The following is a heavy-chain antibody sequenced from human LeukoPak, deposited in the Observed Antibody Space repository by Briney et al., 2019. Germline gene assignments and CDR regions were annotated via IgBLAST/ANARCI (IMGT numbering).Heavy chain of an antibody. CDR3: AREARGVVYAYYYYYMDV. Sequence: SETLSLTCAVYGGSFSGYYWSWIRQPPGKGLEWIGEINHSGSANYNPSLKSRVTISVDTSKNQFSLKLSSVAAADTAVYYCAREARGVVYAYYYYYMDVWGKGTTVTVSS. V-gene: IGHV4-34*01. D-gene: IGHD2-8*02. CDR1: GGSFSGYY. CDR2: INHSGSA. J-gene: IGHJ6*03.